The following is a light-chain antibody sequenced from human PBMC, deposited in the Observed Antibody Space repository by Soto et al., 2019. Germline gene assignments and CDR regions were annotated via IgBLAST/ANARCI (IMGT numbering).Light chain of an antibody. CDR2: GAS. J-gene: IGKJ1*01. V-gene: IGKV3-20*01. Sequence: EIVLTQCPGTLSLSPGERATLSCRASQSVSSSYLAWYQQKPGQAPRLLIYGASSRATGIPDRFSGSGSGTDFTLTISRLEPEDFAVYYCQQYGSSRTFGQGTKEDIK. CDR3: QQYGSSRT. CDR1: QSVSSSY.